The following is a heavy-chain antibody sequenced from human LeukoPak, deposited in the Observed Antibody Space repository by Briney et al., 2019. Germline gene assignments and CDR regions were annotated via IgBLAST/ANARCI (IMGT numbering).Heavy chain of an antibody. V-gene: IGHV4-34*01. CDR3: ARQSGGDHYYHRGCDY. Sequence: PSETLSLTCAVYGGSFSGYYWSWIRQPPGKGLEWIGEINHSGSTNYNPSLKSRVTISVDTSKNQFSLKLSSVTAADTAVYYCARQSGGDHYYHRGCDYWGQGTLVTVSS. CDR1: GGSFSGYY. D-gene: IGHD3-22*01. CDR2: INHSGST. J-gene: IGHJ4*02.